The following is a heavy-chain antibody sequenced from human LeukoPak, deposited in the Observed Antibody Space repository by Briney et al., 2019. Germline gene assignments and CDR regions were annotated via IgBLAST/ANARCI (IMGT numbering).Heavy chain of an antibody. CDR3: ARDRGNDYFDS. V-gene: IGHV3-33*01. Sequence: GGSLRLSCVVSGVSLSSHGMHWVRQAPGKGLELLTFTWSDGRSEYYADSVKGRFTVSRDNSKNTVYLQINSLRVEDTAVYYCARDRGNDYFDSWGQGTLVTVSS. CDR1: GVSLSSHG. CDR2: TWSDGRSE. J-gene: IGHJ4*02.